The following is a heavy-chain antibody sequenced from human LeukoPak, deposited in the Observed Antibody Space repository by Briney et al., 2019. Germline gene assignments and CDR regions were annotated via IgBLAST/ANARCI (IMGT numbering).Heavy chain of an antibody. Sequence: SETLFLTCIVSGYSISSGYYWGWIRQPPGKGLEWIGSIYHSGSTYYNPSLKSRVTMSVDTSKNQFSLKLSSVTAADTAVYYCARQVGSVWLFDYWGQGSLVTVSS. CDR1: GYSISSGYY. J-gene: IGHJ4*02. CDR2: IYHSGST. CDR3: ARQVGSVWLFDY. D-gene: IGHD6-19*01. V-gene: IGHV4-38-2*02.